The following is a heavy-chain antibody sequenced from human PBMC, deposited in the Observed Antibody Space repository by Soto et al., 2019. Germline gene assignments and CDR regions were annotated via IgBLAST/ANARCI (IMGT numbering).Heavy chain of an antibody. V-gene: IGHV3-9*01. Sequence: GGSLRLSCSAPGFTFEDFAMHWVRRVPGKGLEWVAGNRWNGEAVGYAASVKGRCTSSRDNAKKLLFLQMNSLRVDDTALYYCVKDGEAASPGWFDTWGQGTQVPVSS. CDR2: NRWNGEAV. D-gene: IGHD6-6*01. CDR3: VKDGEAASPGWFDT. J-gene: IGHJ5*02. CDR1: GFTFEDFA.